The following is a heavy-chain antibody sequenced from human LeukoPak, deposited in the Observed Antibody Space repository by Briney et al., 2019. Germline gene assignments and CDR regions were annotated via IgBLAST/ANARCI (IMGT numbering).Heavy chain of an antibody. D-gene: IGHD3-22*01. CDR3: ASRGAYYDSSGYYFAY. V-gene: IGHV4-39*01. CDR1: GGSISSSSYY. CDR2: IYYSGST. Sequence: SETLSPTCTVSGGSISSSSYYWGWIRQPPGKGLEWIGSIYYSGSTYYNPSLKSRVTISVDTSKNQFSLKLSSVTAADTAVYYCASRGAYYDSSGYYFAYWGQGTLVTVSS. J-gene: IGHJ4*02.